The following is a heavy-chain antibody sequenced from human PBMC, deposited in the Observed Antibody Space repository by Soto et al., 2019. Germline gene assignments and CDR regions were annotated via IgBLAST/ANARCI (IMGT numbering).Heavy chain of an antibody. J-gene: IGHJ5*02. V-gene: IGHV3-13*01. D-gene: IGHD2-15*01. CDR3: ARAVVSCSGGSCHNWFDP. CDR1: GFTFSSYD. Sequence: EVQLVESGGGLVQPGGSLRLSCAASGFTFSSYDMHWVRQATGKGLEWVSAIGTASDTYYPDSVKGRFTISRENAKNSLYLQMNSLRAGDTAVYYCARAVVSCSGGSCHNWFDPWGQGTLVTVSS. CDR2: IGTASDT.